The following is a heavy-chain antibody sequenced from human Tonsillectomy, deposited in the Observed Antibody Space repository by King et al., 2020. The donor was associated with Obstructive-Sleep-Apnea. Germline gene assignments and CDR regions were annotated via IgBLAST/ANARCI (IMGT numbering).Heavy chain of an antibody. J-gene: IGHJ4*02. CDR3: TRAVAGTNYFDY. CDR1: GFTVSSNY. Sequence: VQLVESGGGLVQPGGSLRLSCAASGFTVSSNYMSWVRQAPGKGLEWVSVIYSGGSTYYADSVKGRFTISRHNSTNTLYLQMNGLRAEDTAVYYCTRAVAGTNYFDYWGQGTLVTVSS. CDR2: IYSGGST. D-gene: IGHD6-19*01. V-gene: IGHV3-53*04.